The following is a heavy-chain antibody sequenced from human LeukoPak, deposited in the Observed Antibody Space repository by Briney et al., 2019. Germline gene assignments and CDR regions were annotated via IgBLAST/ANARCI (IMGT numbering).Heavy chain of an antibody. V-gene: IGHV3-30*02. CDR1: GFTFSNYG. D-gene: IGHD6-19*01. CDR2: IRYDGNNK. CDR3: AKGLYSSGWYYFDS. J-gene: IGHJ4*02. Sequence: GGSLRLSCAASGFTFSNYGMHWVRQAPGKGLEWVGVIRYDGNNKYYADSVKGRFTISRDNSKNTLYLQMNSLRAEDTAVYYCAKGLYSSGWYYFDSWCQGTLVTVSS.